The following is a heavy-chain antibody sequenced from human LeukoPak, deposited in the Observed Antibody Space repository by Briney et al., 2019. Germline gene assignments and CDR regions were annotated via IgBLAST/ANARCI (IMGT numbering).Heavy chain of an antibody. Sequence: ASVKVSCKASGYTFTSYAIHWVRQAPGQRLEWMGWINTGNGNTKYSQKFQGRVTITRDTSASTAYRELSSLRSEDTAVYYCARGEAAGTGYWGQGTLVTVSS. D-gene: IGHD6-13*01. V-gene: IGHV1-3*04. J-gene: IGHJ4*01. CDR2: INTGNGNT. CDR1: GYTFTSYA. CDR3: ARGEAAGTGY.